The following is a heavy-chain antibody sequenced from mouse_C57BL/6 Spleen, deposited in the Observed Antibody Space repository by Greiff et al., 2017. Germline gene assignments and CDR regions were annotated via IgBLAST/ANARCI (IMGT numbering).Heavy chain of an antibody. CDR1: GFTITSYW. Sequence: QVQLQPPGAELVKPGASVKLSCTASGFTITSYWMHWVQQWTGRGLEWIGRIDPTSGGTKYTEKFKSKATLTVDQPSSTAYMQLSSLTSEDSAVYYCARWSKGDAMDYWGQGTSVTVSS. D-gene: IGHD1-3*01. CDR3: ARWSKGDAMDY. CDR2: IDPTSGGT. J-gene: IGHJ4*01. V-gene: IGHV1-72*01.